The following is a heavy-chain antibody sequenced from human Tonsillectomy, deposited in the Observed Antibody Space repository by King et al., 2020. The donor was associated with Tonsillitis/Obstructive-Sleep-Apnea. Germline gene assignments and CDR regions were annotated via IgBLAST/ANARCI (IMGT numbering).Heavy chain of an antibody. CDR3: ARTRGSNVLRFSRFDP. J-gene: IGHJ5*02. V-gene: IGHV5-10-1*01. Sequence: EKQLVQSGAEVKKPGESLRISCKGSGYSFTSYWISWVRQMPGKGLEWMGRIDPSDSYTNYSPSFQGHVTISADKSISTAYLQWSSLKASDTAMYYCARTRGSNVLRFSRFDPWGQGTLVTVSS. CDR2: IDPSDSYT. D-gene: IGHD3-3*01. CDR1: GYSFTSYW.